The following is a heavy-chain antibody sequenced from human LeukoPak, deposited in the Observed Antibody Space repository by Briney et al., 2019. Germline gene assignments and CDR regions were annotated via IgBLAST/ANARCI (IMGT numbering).Heavy chain of an antibody. CDR3: ARGDYAILTSSHQSYYYAMDV. V-gene: IGHV3-48*03. D-gene: IGHD3-9*01. CDR1: EFTLSNYE. CDR2: INYSGKTI. Sequence: GGSLRLSCAAPEFTLSNYEVNWVRQAPGKGLEWVSYINYSGKTIYYADSVKGRFTISRDNHKNSVYLQMNSLRAEDTAIYYCARGDYAILTSSHQSYYYAMDVWGKGTTVTVSS. J-gene: IGHJ6*04.